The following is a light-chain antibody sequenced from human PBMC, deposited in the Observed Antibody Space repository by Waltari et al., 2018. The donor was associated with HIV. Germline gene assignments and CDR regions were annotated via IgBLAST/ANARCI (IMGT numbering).Light chain of an antibody. CDR2: WAS. Sequence: DIVMTQSPDSLAVSLGERATINCKSSQSLLSNSNHRNYLGWYQHKPGQPPRLLISWASTRESGVPDRFSGSGSGTDFTLTISSLQAEDVAVYYCKQYYGAPLTFGGGTKVAIK. CDR3: KQYYGAPLT. CDR1: QSLLSNSNHRNY. J-gene: IGKJ4*01. V-gene: IGKV4-1*01.